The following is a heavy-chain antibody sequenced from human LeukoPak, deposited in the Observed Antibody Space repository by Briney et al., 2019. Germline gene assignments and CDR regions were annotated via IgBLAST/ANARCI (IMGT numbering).Heavy chain of an antibody. CDR1: GGSISSYY. CDR2: ISSSGSTI. D-gene: IGHD3-22*01. V-gene: IGHV3-11*01. CDR3: ARPYYDSSGYPGY. Sequence: LSLTCTVSGGSISSYYWSWIRQAPGKGLEWVSYISSSGSTIYYADSVKGRFTISRDNAKNSLYLQMNSLRAEDTAVYYCARPYYDSSGYPGYWGQGTLVTVSS. J-gene: IGHJ4*02.